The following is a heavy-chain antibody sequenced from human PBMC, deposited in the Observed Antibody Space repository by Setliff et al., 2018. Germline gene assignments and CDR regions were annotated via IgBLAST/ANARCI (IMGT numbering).Heavy chain of an antibody. CDR3: ARAPSVELVTIRTNSWFTY. CDR1: GYTFRNYA. J-gene: IGHJ4*02. CDR2: ISVYNGDT. V-gene: IGHV1-18*01. D-gene: IGHD5-18*01. Sequence: ASVKVSCKASGYTFRNYAFAWVHQAPGQGLEWVGWISVYNGDTNYAQKFQGRVTLTTDTSTSTAYMELRSLTSDDSAFYYCARAPSVELVTIRTNSWFTYWGQGILVTVSS.